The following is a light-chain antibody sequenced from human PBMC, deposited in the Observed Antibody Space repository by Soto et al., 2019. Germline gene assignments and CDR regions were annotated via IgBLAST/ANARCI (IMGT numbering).Light chain of an antibody. CDR2: AAS. CDR1: QGISSY. CDR3: QQVNSYPYT. J-gene: IGKJ2*01. Sequence: IQLTQSPSSLSASVGDRVTITCRASQGISSYLDWYQQKPGQAPKLLIYAASTLQGGVPSRFSGSGSGTDFTLAISSLQPEDFATYYCQQVNSYPYTFGQGTNLEIK. V-gene: IGKV1-9*01.